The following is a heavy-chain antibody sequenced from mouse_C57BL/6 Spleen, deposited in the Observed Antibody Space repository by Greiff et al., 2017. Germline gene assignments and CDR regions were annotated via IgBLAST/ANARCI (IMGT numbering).Heavy chain of an antibody. D-gene: IGHD2-4*01. CDR3: ARDDYGRAMDY. CDR1: GFTFSDYG. V-gene: IGHV5-17*01. CDR2: ISSGSSTI. Sequence: EVHLVESGGGLVKPGGSLKLSCAASGFTFSDYGMHWVRQAPEKGLEWVAYISSGSSTIYYADTVKGRFTISRDNAKNTLFLQMTGLRSEDTAMYYCARDDYGRAMDYWGQGTSVTVSS. J-gene: IGHJ4*01.